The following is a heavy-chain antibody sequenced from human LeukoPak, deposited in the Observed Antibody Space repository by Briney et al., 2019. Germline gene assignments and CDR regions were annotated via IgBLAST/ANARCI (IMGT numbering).Heavy chain of an antibody. CDR3: ARDRVRSGYDLFDY. D-gene: IGHD5-12*01. CDR2: IYTSGVI. V-gene: IGHV4-4*07. Sequence: SETLSLTCTVSGDSISSYYWSWIRQPAGKGLEWIGRIYTSGVINYNPSLKSRLTMSIDTSKNQFSLKLSSVTAADTAVYYCARDRVRSGYDLFDYWGRGTLVTVSS. J-gene: IGHJ4*02. CDR1: GDSISSYY.